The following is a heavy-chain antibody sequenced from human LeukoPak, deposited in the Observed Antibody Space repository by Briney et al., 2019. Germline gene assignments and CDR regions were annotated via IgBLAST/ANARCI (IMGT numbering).Heavy chain of an antibody. V-gene: IGHV3-30*03. CDR2: ILYDGSNK. CDR3: ARDRAYCGGDCPYYYYGMDV. D-gene: IGHD2-21*02. Sequence: GGSLRLSCAASGFTFSTYGMHWVRQGPGKGLEWVAVILYDGSNKYYGDSVKGRFTISRDNSKNTLYLQMNSLRAEDTAVYYCARDRAYCGGDCPYYYYGMDVWGQGTTVTVSS. J-gene: IGHJ6*02. CDR1: GFTFSTYG.